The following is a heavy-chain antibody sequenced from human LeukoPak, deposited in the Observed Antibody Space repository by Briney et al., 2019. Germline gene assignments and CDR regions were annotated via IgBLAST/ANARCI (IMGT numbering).Heavy chain of an antibody. V-gene: IGHV3-23*01. CDR3: AKGDGSEYDFWSGTYYFDY. J-gene: IGHJ4*02. CDR1: GFTFSSYA. D-gene: IGHD3-3*01. Sequence: GGSLRLSCAASGFTFSSYAMSWVRQAPGKGLEWVSAISGSGGSTYYADSVKGRFTISRAKNTLYLQMNSLRAEDTAVYYCAKGDGSEYDFWSGTYYFDYWGQGTLVTVSS. CDR2: ISGSGGST.